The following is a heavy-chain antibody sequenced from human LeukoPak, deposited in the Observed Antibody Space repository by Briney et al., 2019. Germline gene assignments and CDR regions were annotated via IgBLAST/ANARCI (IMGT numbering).Heavy chain of an antibody. CDR1: GYTFTGYY. CDR2: INPNSGGT. CDR3: ARDGLSSGWYSHYFDY. D-gene: IGHD6-19*01. V-gene: IGHV1-2*02. Sequence: ASVKVSCKASGYTFTGYYMHWVRQAPGQGLEWMGWINPNSGGTNYAQKFQGRVTMTRDTSISTAYMELSRLRSDDTAVYYCARDGLSSGWYSHYFDYWGQGTLVTVSS. J-gene: IGHJ4*02.